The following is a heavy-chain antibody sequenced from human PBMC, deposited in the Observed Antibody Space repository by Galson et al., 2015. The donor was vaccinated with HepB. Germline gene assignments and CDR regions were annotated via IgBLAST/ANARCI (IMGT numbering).Heavy chain of an antibody. D-gene: IGHD6-13*01. CDR3: ARDSAYSSSWHAGSWFDP. V-gene: IGHV3-30*04. J-gene: IGHJ5*02. Sequence: SLRLSCAASGFTFGSYNMHWVRQAPGKGLEWVAVISYDGNNEYYADSVKGRFTVSRDNSKNTLSLQMNSLRVEDTAVYYCARDSAYSSSWHAGSWFDPWGQGTLVTVSS. CDR1: GFTFGSYN. CDR2: ISYDGNNE.